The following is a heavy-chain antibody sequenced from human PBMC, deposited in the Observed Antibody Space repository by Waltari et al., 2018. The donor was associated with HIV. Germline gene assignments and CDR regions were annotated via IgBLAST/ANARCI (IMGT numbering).Heavy chain of an antibody. Sequence: EVQLVESGGGLVQPGGSLRLSCAASGFTFSSHWMSWVRQAPGKGLEWVANINQDVRGKHDVDSVKGRVTIARDNADNSLFLQMNSLRAEDLALYYCARVPIAGAGQTLDFWGQGTLVTVSS. CDR2: INQDVRGK. D-gene: IGHD6-13*01. CDR1: GFTFSSHW. J-gene: IGHJ4*02. CDR3: ARVPIAGAGQTLDF. V-gene: IGHV3-7*01.